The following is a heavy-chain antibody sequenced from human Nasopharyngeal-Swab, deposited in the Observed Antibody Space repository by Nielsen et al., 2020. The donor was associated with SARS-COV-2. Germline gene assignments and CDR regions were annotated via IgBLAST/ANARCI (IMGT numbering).Heavy chain of an antibody. CDR2: ISRSGGSV. CDR1: GFTLSAYG. Sequence: GGSLRLSLAASGFTLSAYGMTWVRQAAGKGLEWVSGISRSGGSVDYAGSVKGRFTTSRDNSKNMVYLHMARLRVEDTALYYCVQGTTAPDVWGQGTLVTVSS. CDR3: VQGTTAPDV. D-gene: IGHD1-7*01. J-gene: IGHJ4*02. V-gene: IGHV3-23*01.